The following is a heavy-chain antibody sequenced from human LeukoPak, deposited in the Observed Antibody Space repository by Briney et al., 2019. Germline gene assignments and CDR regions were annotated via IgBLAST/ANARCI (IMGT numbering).Heavy chain of an antibody. CDR1: SFIARLWR. CDR2: LSSSGTI. J-gene: IGHJ3*01. D-gene: IGHD3-22*01. Sequence: GPSLCPSHSPSSFIARLWRVKSASLPPGGGLECHSHLSSSGTIFYADSVKGRFTISRDNADNSLSLQMNSLRVEDTAVYYCARGGGYRVDGAFDLWGQGTMVIVSS. CDR3: ARGGGYRVDGAFDL. V-gene: IGHV3-48*01.